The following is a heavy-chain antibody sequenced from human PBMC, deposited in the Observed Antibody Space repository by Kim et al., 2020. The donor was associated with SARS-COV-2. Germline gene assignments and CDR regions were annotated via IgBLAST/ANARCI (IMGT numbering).Heavy chain of an antibody. Sequence: GGSLRLSCAASGFTFADYAMYWVRQAPGKGLEWVSGISWNSGSIAYADSVKGRFSISRDNAKNSLYLQMNSLRAEDTALYYCAEVYYDWSGYFCFDCCG. J-gene: IGHJ4*01. D-gene: IGHD3-3*01. CDR1: GFTFADYA. CDR2: ISWNSGSI. V-gene: IGHV3-9*01. CDR3: AEVYYDWSGYFCFDC.